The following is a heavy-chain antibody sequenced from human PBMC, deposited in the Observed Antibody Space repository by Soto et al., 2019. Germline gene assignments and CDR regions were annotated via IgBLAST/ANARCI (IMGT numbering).Heavy chain of an antibody. CDR1: GFSLSTSGMC. CDR2: IDWDDDK. CDR3: ARIPSSSSEYYSYGMDV. V-gene: IGHV2-70*01. J-gene: IGHJ6*02. D-gene: IGHD6-6*01. Sequence: SGPTLVNPTQTLTLTCTFSGFSLSTSGMCVSWIRQPPGKALEWLALIDWDDDKYYSTSLKTRLTISKDTSKNQVVLTMTNMDPVDTATYYCARIPSSSSEYYSYGMDVWGQGTTVTVSS.